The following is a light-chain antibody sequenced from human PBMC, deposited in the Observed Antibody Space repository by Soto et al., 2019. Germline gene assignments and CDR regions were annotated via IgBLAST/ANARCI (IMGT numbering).Light chain of an antibody. J-gene: IGKJ1*01. CDR1: QSVSSNY. V-gene: IGKV3-20*01. CDR3: QQYGSSRWT. CDR2: GAS. Sequence: PGENATLSFRASQSVSSNYLAWYQQNPGQAPRLLISGASSRATGIPDRFSGSGSGTDFTLTISRLEPEDFAVYYCQQYGSSRWTFGQGTKVDIK.